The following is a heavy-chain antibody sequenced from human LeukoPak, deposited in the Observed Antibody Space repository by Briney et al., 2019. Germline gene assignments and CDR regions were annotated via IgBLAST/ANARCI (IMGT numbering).Heavy chain of an antibody. V-gene: IGHV5-51*01. Sequence: GESLKISCKASGYSFSSDWIGWVRQMPGKGLEWMGIIYPGDSDTRYSPSFQGQVTISADKSISTAYLQWSSLKASDTAMYYCVRQGGRNLNRFDPWGQGTLVTVSS. CDR3: VRQGGRNLNRFDP. CDR1: GYSFSSDW. D-gene: IGHD1-7*01. CDR2: IYPGDSDT. J-gene: IGHJ5*02.